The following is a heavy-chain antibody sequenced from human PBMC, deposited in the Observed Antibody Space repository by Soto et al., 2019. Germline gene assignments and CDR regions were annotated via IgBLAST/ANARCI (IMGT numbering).Heavy chain of an antibody. J-gene: IGHJ5*02. CDR2: INAGNGNT. CDR1: GYTCTSYA. Sequence: ASVKVSCKASGYTCTSYAMHWVRQAPGQRLEWMGWINAGNGNTKYSQKFPGRVTITRATSASTAYMELSSLRSEDTAVYYCERDQGSTIVVVPSVRFDPWGQGTLVTVSS. CDR3: ERDQGSTIVVVPSVRFDP. V-gene: IGHV1-3*01. D-gene: IGHD2-2*01.